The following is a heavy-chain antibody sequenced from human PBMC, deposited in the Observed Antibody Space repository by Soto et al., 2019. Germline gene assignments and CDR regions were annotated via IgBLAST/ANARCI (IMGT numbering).Heavy chain of an antibody. CDR1: GFTFSSFE. CDR3: AREGPADGLDI. V-gene: IGHV3-48*03. Sequence: LRLSCAASGFTFSSFEMNWVRQAPGKGLECVSYISSSGSTKYYADSVKGRFTISRDNAKNSLFLQMNSLRAEDTAVYYCAREGPADGLDIWGQGTMVTVS. J-gene: IGHJ3*02. CDR2: ISSSGSTK.